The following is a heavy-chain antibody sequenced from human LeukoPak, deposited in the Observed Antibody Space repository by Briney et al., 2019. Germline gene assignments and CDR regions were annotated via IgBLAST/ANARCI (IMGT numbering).Heavy chain of an antibody. CDR3: ARDPRLYGDNDAFDI. CDR2: ISSSGSTI. V-gene: IGHV3-11*04. D-gene: IGHD4-17*01. J-gene: IGHJ3*02. Sequence: RPGGSLRLSCAASGLTFSDYYMSWIRQAPGKGLEWVSYISSSGSTIYYADSVKGRFTISRDNPKNSLYLQMNSLRAEDTAVYYCARDPRLYGDNDAFDIWGQGTMVTVSS. CDR1: GLTFSDYY.